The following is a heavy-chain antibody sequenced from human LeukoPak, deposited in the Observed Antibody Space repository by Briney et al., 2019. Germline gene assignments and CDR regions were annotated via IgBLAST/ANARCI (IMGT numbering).Heavy chain of an antibody. J-gene: IGHJ4*02. CDR2: IKSITDGGTT. V-gene: IGHV3-15*01. CDR3: TREPIDFWSDFDY. Sequence: GGSLRLSCAASGFTFSNAWMSWVRQAPGKGLEWVGRIKSITDGGTTDYAATVKGRFTISRDDSKNTLYLQMNSLKTEDTAGYYCTREPIDFWSDFDYWGQGTLVTVSS. CDR1: GFTFSNAW. D-gene: IGHD3-3*01.